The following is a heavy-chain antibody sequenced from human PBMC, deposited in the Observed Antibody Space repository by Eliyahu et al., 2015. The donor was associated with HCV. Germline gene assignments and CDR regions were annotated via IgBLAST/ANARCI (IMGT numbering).Heavy chain of an antibody. Sequence: EVQLVETGGGLIQPGGSLRLSCAASGFTVSSNYMSWVRQAPGKGLEWVSVIYSGGSTYYADSVKGRFTISRDNSKNTLYLQMNSLRAEDTAVYYCARDRRWQDHGMDVWGQGTTVTVSS. J-gene: IGHJ6*02. V-gene: IGHV3-53*02. CDR3: ARDRRWQDHGMDV. CDR2: IYSGGST. CDR1: GFTVSSNY.